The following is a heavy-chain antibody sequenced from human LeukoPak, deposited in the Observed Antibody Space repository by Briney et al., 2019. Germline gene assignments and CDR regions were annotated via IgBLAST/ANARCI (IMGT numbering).Heavy chain of an antibody. CDR3: ARGDRGNYFDY. D-gene: IGHD3-16*01. CDR2: INHSGST. CDR1: GGSFSGYY. J-gene: IGHJ4*02. V-gene: IGHV4-34*01. Sequence: SETLSLTCAVYGGSFSGYYWSWIRQPPGEGLEWIGEINHSGSTNYNPSLKSRVTISVDTSKNQFSLKLSSVTAADTAVYYCARGDRGNYFDYWGQGTLVTVSS.